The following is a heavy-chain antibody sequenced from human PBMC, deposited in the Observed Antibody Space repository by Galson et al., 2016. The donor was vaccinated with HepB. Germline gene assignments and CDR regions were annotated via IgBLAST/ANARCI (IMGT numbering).Heavy chain of an antibody. V-gene: IGHV3-73*01. CDR1: GFTFSDFA. J-gene: IGHJ6*02. CDR3: TTYRHPVPGADYGMDV. D-gene: IGHD3-16*01. CDR2: IRSKTHTYAT. Sequence: SLRLSCAASGFTFSDFAMHWVRQASGKGLEWVGRIRSKTHTYATAYAASVTGRFTISRDDSKNTAYLQMNSLKTEDTAVYYCTTYRHPVPGADYGMDVWGQGTTVTVSS.